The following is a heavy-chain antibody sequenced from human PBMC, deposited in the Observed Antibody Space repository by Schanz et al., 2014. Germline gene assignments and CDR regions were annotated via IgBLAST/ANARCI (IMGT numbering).Heavy chain of an antibody. J-gene: IGHJ4*02. Sequence: VQLVESGGGVVQPGRSLRLSCAASGFTFSQYGMHWVHQAPGKGLEWVAVISYDGTNEYYAESVKGRFTISRDNAKNTFYLHMNSLRNEDTAVYFCAKDRGDGYSNGIFQYWGLGTLVTVSS. D-gene: IGHD5-18*01. CDR3: AKDRGDGYSNGIFQY. V-gene: IGHV3-30*18. CDR1: GFTFSQYG. CDR2: ISYDGTNE.